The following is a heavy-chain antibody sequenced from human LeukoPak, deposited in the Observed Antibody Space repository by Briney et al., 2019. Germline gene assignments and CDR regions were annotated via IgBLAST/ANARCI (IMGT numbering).Heavy chain of an antibody. V-gene: IGHV3-11*04. D-gene: IGHD5-12*01. CDR3: AGGSGYDDWQRY. CDR1: GFTFSHYY. J-gene: IGHJ4*02. CDR2: ISSSGSTI. Sequence: GGSLRLSCSASGFTFSHYYISWIRQAPGKGLEWVSYISSSGSTIYYADFVKGRFTSSRGNAKNSLYLQMNSLRAEDTAVYYCAGGSGYDDWQRYWGQGTLVTVSS.